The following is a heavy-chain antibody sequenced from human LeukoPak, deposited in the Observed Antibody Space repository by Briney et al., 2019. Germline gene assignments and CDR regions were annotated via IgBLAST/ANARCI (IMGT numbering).Heavy chain of an antibody. J-gene: IGHJ6*02. D-gene: IGHD6-19*01. CDR2: ISGSGGST. Sequence: GGSLRLSCAASGFTFSSYAMSWVRQAPGKGLEWVSAISGSGGSTYYADSVKGRFTISRDNSKNTLYLQMNSLRAEDTAVYYCAKTEEGGLADYYYYGMDVWGQGTTVTVSS. CDR1: GFTFSSYA. V-gene: IGHV3-23*01. CDR3: AKTEEGGLADYYYYGMDV.